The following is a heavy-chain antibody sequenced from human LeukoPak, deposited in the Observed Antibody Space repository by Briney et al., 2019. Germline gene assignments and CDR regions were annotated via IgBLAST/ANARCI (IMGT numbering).Heavy chain of an antibody. CDR2: IYYSGST. V-gene: IGHV4-61*05. CDR1: GGSISSSSYY. Sequence: SETLSLTCTVSGGSISSSSYYWGWIRQPPGKGLEWIGYIYYSGSTNYNPSLKSRVTISVDTSKNQFSLKLSSVTAADTAVYYCARVLFSRAFDIWGQGTMVTVSS. D-gene: IGHD3-10*02. CDR3: ARVLFSRAFDI. J-gene: IGHJ3*02.